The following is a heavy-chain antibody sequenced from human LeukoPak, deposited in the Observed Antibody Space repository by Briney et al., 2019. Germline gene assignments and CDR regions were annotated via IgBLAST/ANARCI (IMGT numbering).Heavy chain of an antibody. Sequence: SETLCLTCAVSGGSFRSSNWWSWVRQPPGKGLEWIGEIYHSGSTNYNPSLKSRVTMSVDTYKNQFSLKLSSVTAADTAVYYCARRGDILAGYIGYFDCWGRGALVTVSS. CDR3: ARRGDILAGYIGYFDC. V-gene: IGHV4-4*02. D-gene: IGHD3-9*01. CDR2: IYHSGST. J-gene: IGHJ4*02. CDR1: GGSFRSSNW.